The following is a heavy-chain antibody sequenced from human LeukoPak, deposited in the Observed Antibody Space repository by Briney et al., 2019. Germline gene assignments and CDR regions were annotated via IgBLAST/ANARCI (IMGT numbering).Heavy chain of an antibody. Sequence: PGGSLRLSCAASGFTFSTYGMHWVRQAPGKGLEWVAVIWYDGSNKYYADSVKGRFTISRDNSKNTLYLQMNSLRAEDTAVYYCARGIYGSGSVLDYWGQGTLVTVSS. J-gene: IGHJ4*02. V-gene: IGHV3-33*01. CDR3: ARGIYGSGSVLDY. CDR2: IWYDGSNK. D-gene: IGHD3-10*01. CDR1: GFTFSTYG.